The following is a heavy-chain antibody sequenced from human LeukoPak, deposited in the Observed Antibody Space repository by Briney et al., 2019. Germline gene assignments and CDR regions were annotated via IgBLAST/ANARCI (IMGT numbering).Heavy chain of an antibody. CDR1: RFTFSNHG. V-gene: IGHV3-30*18. J-gene: IGHJ4*02. CDR2: ISHDEKKK. CDR3: AKDYCADCYSYFQY. Sequence: GGSLRLSCAASRFTFSNHGMQWVRQAPGKGLEWVALISHDEKKKDYADSVKGRFTISRDNSKNTLYLQMNSLRPEDTAMYYCAKDYCADCYSYFQYWGQGTLVTASS. D-gene: IGHD2-21*01.